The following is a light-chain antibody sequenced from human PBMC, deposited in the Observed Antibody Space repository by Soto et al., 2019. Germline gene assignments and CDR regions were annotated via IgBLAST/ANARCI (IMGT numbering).Light chain of an antibody. V-gene: IGKV1-5*03. CDR1: QSISSW. Sequence: DIQMTQSPSTLSASVGDRVTITCRASQSISSWLAWYQQKPGKAPKLLIYRASNLEGGVPSRFSGSGSGTEFTLTISSLQPDDFATYYCQQYSSYSFGQGTKVDIK. CDR3: QQYSSYS. CDR2: RAS. J-gene: IGKJ1*01.